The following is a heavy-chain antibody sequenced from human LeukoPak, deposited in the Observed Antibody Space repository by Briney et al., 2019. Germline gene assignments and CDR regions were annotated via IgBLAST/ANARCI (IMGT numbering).Heavy chain of an antibody. CDR2: IYYSGST. J-gene: IGHJ4*02. D-gene: IGHD2-15*01. V-gene: IGHV4-61*01. CDR1: GGSISSGSYY. CDR3: ARGGALGYCSGGSCYWGVSYFDY. Sequence: SETLSLTCTVSGGSISSGSYYWSWIRQPPGKGLEWIGYIYYSGSTNYNPSLKSRVTISVDTSKNQFSLKLSSVTAADTAVYYCARGGALGYCSGGSCYWGVSYFDYWGQGTLVTVSS.